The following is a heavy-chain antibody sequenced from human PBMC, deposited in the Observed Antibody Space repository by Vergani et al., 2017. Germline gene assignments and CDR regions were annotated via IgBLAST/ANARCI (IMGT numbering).Heavy chain of an antibody. CDR2: IIPIFGTA. CDR3: ARDGGYYDSRGLDY. D-gene: IGHD3-22*01. Sequence: QVQLVQSGAEVKKPGSSVKVSCKASGGTFSSYAISWVRQAPGQGLEWMGGIIPIFGTANYAQKLQGRVTMTTDTSTSTAYMELRSLRSDDTAVYYCARDGGYYDSRGLDYWGQGTLVTVSS. CDR1: GGTFSSYA. V-gene: IGHV1-69*06. J-gene: IGHJ4*02.